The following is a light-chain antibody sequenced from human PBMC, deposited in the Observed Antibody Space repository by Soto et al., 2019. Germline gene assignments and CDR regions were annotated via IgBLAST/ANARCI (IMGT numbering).Light chain of an antibody. CDR1: QSVSSY. J-gene: IGKJ5*01. CDR3: QQRSNWRIT. Sequence: EIVLKQSPATLSLTKGERATLSCRASQSVSSYLAWYQQKPGQAPRLLIYDASNRATGIPARFSGSGSGTDFTLTISSLEPEDFAVYYCQQRSNWRITFGQGTRLEI. CDR2: DAS. V-gene: IGKV3-11*01.